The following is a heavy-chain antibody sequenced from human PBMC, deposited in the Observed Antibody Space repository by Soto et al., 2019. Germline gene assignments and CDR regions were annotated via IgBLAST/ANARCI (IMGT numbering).Heavy chain of an antibody. V-gene: IGHV3-43*01. CDR1: GFTFDDYT. J-gene: IGHJ1*01. D-gene: IGHD1-26*01. Sequence: GSLRLSCAASGFTFDDYTMHWVRQAPGKGLEWVSLITWDGDSTYYADSVKGRFTISRDNGKNSLFLQMNSLRTEDTALYYCAKGDTSPAEYFHHWGQGTLVTVSS. CDR2: ITWDGDST. CDR3: AKGDTSPAEYFHH.